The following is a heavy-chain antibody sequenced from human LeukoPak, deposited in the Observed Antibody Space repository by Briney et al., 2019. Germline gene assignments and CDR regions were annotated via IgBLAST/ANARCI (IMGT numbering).Heavy chain of an antibody. Sequence: GGSLRLSCAASGFTFSSYAMSWVRQAPGKGLEWVSAISGSGGSTYYADSVKGRFTISRDNSKNTLYLQMNSLRAEDTAVYYCAKDLYYYDSSGYPYLYYFDYWGQGTLVTVSS. CDR2: ISGSGGST. J-gene: IGHJ4*02. CDR1: GFTFSSYA. CDR3: AKDLYYYDSSGYPYLYYFDY. D-gene: IGHD3-22*01. V-gene: IGHV3-23*01.